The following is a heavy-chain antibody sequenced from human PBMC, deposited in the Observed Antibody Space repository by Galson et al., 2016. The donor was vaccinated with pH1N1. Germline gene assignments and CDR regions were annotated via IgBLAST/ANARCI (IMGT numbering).Heavy chain of an antibody. CDR1: GDSISNYY. V-gene: IGHV4-4*09. Sequence: TLSLTCIVSGDSISNYYWSWIRQPPGKGLEWIAYMHDSGGTNYNPSLKSRVTISVDTSRTQFSLKLSAVTAADTAVYYCVITGATTGGYWGQGTLVTVSA. D-gene: IGHD4-11*01. CDR3: VITGATTGGY. CDR2: MHDSGGT. J-gene: IGHJ4*02.